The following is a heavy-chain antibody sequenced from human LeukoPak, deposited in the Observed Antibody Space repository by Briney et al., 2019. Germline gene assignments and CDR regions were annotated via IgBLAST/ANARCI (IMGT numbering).Heavy chain of an antibody. CDR3: ARDSMRYSSSWPALENDY. J-gene: IGHJ4*02. CDR1: GFTFSSYA. V-gene: IGHV3-30-3*01. D-gene: IGHD6-13*01. CDR2: ISYDGSNK. Sequence: HPGGSLRLSCAASGFTFSSYATHWVRQAPGKGLEWVAVISYDGSNKYYADSVKGRFTISRDNAKNLLFLQMNSLRAEDTAVYYCARDSMRYSSSWPALENDYGGQGPLATVSS.